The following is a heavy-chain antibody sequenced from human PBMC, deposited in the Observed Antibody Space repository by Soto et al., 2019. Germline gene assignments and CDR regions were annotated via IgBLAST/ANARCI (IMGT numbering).Heavy chain of an antibody. V-gene: IGHV3-23*01. J-gene: IGHJ3*02. CDR1: GFTFSTYD. CDR2: ISASDGSA. D-gene: IGHD2-8*01. CDR3: AKEDDEWMNGHFDI. Sequence: EMQLLESGGGWVQPGGSLRLSCAASGFTFSTYDMSWVRQAPGKGLEWVSGISASDGSAYYSDSVRGRFTISRDNSKNTLYVQMNSLRSEDTAIYYCAKEDDEWMNGHFDIWGQGTLVTVSS.